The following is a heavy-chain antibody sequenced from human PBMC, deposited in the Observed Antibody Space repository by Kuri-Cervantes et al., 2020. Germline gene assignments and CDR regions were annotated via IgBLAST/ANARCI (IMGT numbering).Heavy chain of an antibody. CDR1: GFTFTSSA. V-gene: IGHV1-58*01. CDR2: IVVGSGNT. CDR3: AREKPHEYIVLVVYAQANYFDY. D-gene: IGHD2-8*02. Sequence: SVKVSCKASGFTFTSSAVQWVRQARGQRLEWIGWIVVGSGNTNYAQKFQERVTITRDMSTSTAYMELSSLRAEDTAVYYCAREKPHEYIVLVVYAQANYFDYWGQGTLVTVS. J-gene: IGHJ4*02.